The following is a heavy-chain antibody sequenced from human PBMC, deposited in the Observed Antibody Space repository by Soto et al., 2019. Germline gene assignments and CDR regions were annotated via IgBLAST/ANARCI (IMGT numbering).Heavy chain of an antibody. J-gene: IGHJ1*01. D-gene: IGHD6-13*01. V-gene: IGHV3-23*01. CDR1: GCTFSSYA. CDR3: AKDQAAAGTISRYFQH. Sequence: EVQLLESGGGLVQPEGSLRLSCGASGCTFSSYAMSWVRQAPGKGLEWVSGISGGGGTTYYADSVKGRFTISRDNSKNTLYLQVNSLRAEDTAVYYCAKDQAAAGTISRYFQHWGQGTLVTVSS. CDR2: ISGGGGTT.